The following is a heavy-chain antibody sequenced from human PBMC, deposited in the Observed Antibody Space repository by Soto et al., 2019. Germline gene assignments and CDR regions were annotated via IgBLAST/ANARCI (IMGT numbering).Heavy chain of an antibody. CDR1: GGSISSGDYY. J-gene: IGHJ4*02. Sequence: QVQLQESGPGLVKPSQTLSLTCTVSGGSISSGDYYWSWIRQPPGKGLEWIGYIYYSGSTYYNPSRKSRLTLTVDTSKHQFSLKLSSVTAADTAVYYCARVWTGYISSWGGVDYWGQGTLVTVSS. CDR3: ARVWTGYISSWGGVDY. CDR2: IYYSGST. D-gene: IGHD6-13*01. V-gene: IGHV4-30-4*01.